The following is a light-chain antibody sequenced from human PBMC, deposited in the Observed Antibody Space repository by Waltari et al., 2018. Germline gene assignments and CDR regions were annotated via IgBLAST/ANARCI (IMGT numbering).Light chain of an antibody. Sequence: QSALTKPASVSGSPGQSITIPCTGSSSDVGSYTLVSWYQQDPGKAPKLMIYEVSKRPSGVSNRFSGSKSGNTASLTISGLQAEDEADYYCCSYAGSTTYVFGTGTKVTVL. J-gene: IGLJ1*01. V-gene: IGLV2-23*02. CDR2: EVS. CDR3: CSYAGSTTYV. CDR1: SSDVGSYTL.